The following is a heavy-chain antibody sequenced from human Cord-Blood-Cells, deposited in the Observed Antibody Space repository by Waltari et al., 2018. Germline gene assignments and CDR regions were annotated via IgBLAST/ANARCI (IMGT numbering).Heavy chain of an antibody. CDR1: GFPFSSYW. CDR3: AREHIVVVTAIDC. D-gene: IGHD2-21*02. J-gene: IGHJ4*02. V-gene: IGHV3-74*01. Sequence: VQLVESVGGLVQPGGSLRLSCAALGFPFSSYWMHWVRQAPGKRLLCVSRIKSDGSSTSYADSVKGRFTISRDNAKNTLYLQMNSLRAEDTAVYYCAREHIVVVTAIDCWGQGTLVTVSS. CDR2: IKSDGSST.